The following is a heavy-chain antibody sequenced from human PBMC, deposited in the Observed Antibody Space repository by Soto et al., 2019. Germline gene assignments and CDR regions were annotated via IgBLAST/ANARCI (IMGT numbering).Heavy chain of an antibody. D-gene: IGHD3-3*02. CDR1: GYSFTSYW. J-gene: IGHJ6*02. CDR2: IDPSDSYT. CDR3: ASRGAISSPYYYYYGMDV. V-gene: IGHV5-10-1*01. Sequence: GESLKISCKGSGYSFTSYWISWVRQMPGKGLEWMGRIDPSDSYTNYSPSFQGHVTISADKSISTAYLQWSSLKASDTAMHYCASRGAISSPYYYYYGMDVWGQGTTVTVSS.